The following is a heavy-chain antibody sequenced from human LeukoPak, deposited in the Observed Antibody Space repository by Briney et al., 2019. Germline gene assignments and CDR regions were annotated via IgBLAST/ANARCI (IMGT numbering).Heavy chain of an antibody. CDR2: INHSGST. J-gene: IGHJ4*02. V-gene: IGHV4-34*01. Sequence: PSETLSLTCAVYGGSFSGYYWSWIRQPPGKGLEWIGEINHSGSTNYNPSLESRVTISVDTSKNQFSLKLSSVTAADTAVYYCARGSLYCGGDCYGPDYWGQGTLVTVSS. CDR1: GGSFSGYY. CDR3: ARGSLYCGGDCYGPDY. D-gene: IGHD2-21*02.